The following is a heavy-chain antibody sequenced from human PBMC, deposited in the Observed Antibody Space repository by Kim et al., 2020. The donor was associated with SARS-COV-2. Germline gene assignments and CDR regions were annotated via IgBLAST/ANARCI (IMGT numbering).Heavy chain of an antibody. CDR1: GGSISSGGYY. CDR3: ARSDCSSTSCYGVGSGMDV. Sequence: SETLSLTCTVSGGSISSGGYYWTWIRQYPGEGLEWIGYIYYIGNTYYNPSLESRVAISVDTSKNQFSLSLSSVTAADTAVYYCARSDCSSTSCYGVGSGMDVWGQGTTVTVSS. D-gene: IGHD2-2*01. CDR2: IYYIGNT. J-gene: IGHJ6*02. V-gene: IGHV4-31*03.